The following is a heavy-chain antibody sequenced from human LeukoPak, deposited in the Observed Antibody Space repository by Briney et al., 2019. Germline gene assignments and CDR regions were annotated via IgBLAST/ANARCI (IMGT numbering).Heavy chain of an antibody. D-gene: IGHD1-26*01. CDR1: GGTFSSYA. V-gene: IGHV1-69*04. CDR3: ARDGMGATRSFDY. CDR2: IIPILDIA. Sequence: GASVKVSCKASGGTFSSYAINWVRQAPGQGLEWMGRIIPILDIANYAQKFQGRVTITADKSTSTAYMELSSLRSEDTAVYYCARDGMGATRSFDYWGQGTLVTVSS. J-gene: IGHJ4*02.